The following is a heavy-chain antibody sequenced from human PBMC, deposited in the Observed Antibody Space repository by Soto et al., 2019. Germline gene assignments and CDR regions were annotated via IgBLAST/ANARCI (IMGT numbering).Heavy chain of an antibody. CDR2: VSANGQGI. D-gene: IGHD3-10*01. CDR1: GFTFSSSA. V-gene: IGHV3-23*01. J-gene: IGHJ4*02. CDR3: AKDRHYPRDYFHY. Sequence: GGSLRLSCAASGFTFSSSAISWVRQAPGKGLEWVSAVSANGQGIYYADSVRGRFTISRDNSKNTVFLHMDSLSAEDTAVYYCAKDRHYPRDYFHYWGQGTLVTAPQ.